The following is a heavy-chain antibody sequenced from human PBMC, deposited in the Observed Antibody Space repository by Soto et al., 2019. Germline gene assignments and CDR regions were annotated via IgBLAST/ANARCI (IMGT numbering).Heavy chain of an antibody. V-gene: IGHV1-18*04. Sequence: ASVKVSCKASGYTFTNYGIIWQRQPPGQGLEWMGWINPYNGNTYYAQRVQGRVTMTTDTSTSTAYMELRSLRSDDTAVYYCARVPTDSSGYYKYYFDYWGQGTLVTVSS. D-gene: IGHD3-22*01. CDR3: ARVPTDSSGYYKYYFDY. CDR2: INPYNGNT. CDR1: GYTFTNYG. J-gene: IGHJ4*02.